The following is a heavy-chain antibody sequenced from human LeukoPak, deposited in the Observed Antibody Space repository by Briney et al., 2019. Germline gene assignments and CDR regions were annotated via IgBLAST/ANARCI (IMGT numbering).Heavy chain of an antibody. Sequence: GGSLRLSCAASGFIFSNYAMHWVRQAPGKGLEYVSAISSNGGSTYYAKSVKGRFTASRDDSKKTLYLQMGGLRLEDMAVYYCARARYYFWSGYQYWGQGTLVTVSS. V-gene: IGHV3-64*01. D-gene: IGHD3-3*01. J-gene: IGHJ4*02. CDR2: ISSNGGST. CDR3: ARARYYFWSGYQY. CDR1: GFIFSNYA.